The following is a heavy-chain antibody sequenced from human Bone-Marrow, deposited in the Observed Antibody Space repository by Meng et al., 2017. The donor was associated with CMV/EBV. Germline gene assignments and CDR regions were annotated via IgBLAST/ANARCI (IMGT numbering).Heavy chain of an antibody. CDR1: GGSISSSSYY. CDR3: ARATTVTFYYYGMDV. CDR2: IYYSGST. Sequence: SETLSLTCTVSGGSISSSSYYWGWIRQPPGKGLEWIGSIYYSGSTYYNPSLKNRVTISVDTSKNQFSLKLSSVTAADTAVYYCARATTVTFYYYGMDVWGQGTTVTVSS. V-gene: IGHV4-39*07. J-gene: IGHJ6*02. D-gene: IGHD4-17*01.